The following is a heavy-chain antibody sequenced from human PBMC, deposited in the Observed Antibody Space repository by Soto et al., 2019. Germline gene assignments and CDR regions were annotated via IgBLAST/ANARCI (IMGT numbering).Heavy chain of an antibody. CDR2: INSDGSTT. V-gene: IGHV3-74*01. D-gene: IGHD6-19*01. Sequence: GGSLRLSCAASGFTFSNHWMHWVRQAPGKGRVWVSRINSDGSTTTYADSVKGRFTISRHNAKNTLYLQLNSLRAEDTALYYCARGYSSGPDYWGQGTLVTVSS. J-gene: IGHJ4*02. CDR1: GFTFSNHW. CDR3: ARGYSSGPDY.